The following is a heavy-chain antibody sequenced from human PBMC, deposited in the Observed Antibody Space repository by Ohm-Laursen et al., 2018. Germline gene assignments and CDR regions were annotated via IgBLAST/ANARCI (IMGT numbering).Heavy chain of an antibody. V-gene: IGHV4-34*01. J-gene: IGHJ3*02. CDR1: GGSFSNLY. CDR3: ARIRENYSPYDAFDI. D-gene: IGHD4-11*01. Sequence: SETLSLTCSVYGGSFSNLYWSWIRQPPGLGLEWIGEIYHTGSTNYSPSLESRVTISLDMSKNQFSLRLRSLTAADTVVYYCARIRENYSPYDAFDIWGPGTMVTVSS. CDR2: IYHTGST.